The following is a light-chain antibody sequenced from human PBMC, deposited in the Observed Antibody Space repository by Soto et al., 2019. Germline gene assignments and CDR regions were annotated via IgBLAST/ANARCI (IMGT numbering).Light chain of an antibody. CDR3: QQYDSYSWT. Sequence: DIQMTQSPSTLSASVGDRVTITCRASQIINSWLAWYQQKPGKAPKLLIYEASSLQSGVPSRFSGTVSGTEFTLTISSLQPDDFATYYCQQYDSYSWTFAQGTRVEIK. V-gene: IGKV1-5*03. CDR2: EAS. CDR1: QIINSW. J-gene: IGKJ1*01.